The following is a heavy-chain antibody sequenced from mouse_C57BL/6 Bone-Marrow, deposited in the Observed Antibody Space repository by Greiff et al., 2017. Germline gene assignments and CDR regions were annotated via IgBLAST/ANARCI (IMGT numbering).Heavy chain of an antibody. CDR1: GYTFTDYY. D-gene: IGHD2-4*01. CDR3: ARGGNNDYDGGDYFDY. J-gene: IGHJ2*01. Sequence: VQLQQSGPELVKPGASVKISCKASGYTFTDYYMHWVKQSHGQSLEWIGEINPNNGGTSYNQKFKGKATLTAAKSSSTASMELRSLTSEYSAVYYCARGGNNDYDGGDYFDYWGQGTTLTVSS. CDR2: INPNNGGT. V-gene: IGHV1-26*01.